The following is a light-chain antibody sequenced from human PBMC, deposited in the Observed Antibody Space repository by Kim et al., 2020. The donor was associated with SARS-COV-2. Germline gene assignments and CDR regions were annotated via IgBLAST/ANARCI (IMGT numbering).Light chain of an antibody. J-gene: IGLJ1*01. CDR3: NSRDSSGNHLEV. Sequence: LGQTVRITCQGDSLRSYYASWYQQKPGQAPVLVIYGKNNRPSGIPDRFSGSSSGNTASLTITGAQAEDEADYYCNSRDSSGNHLEVFGTGTKVTVL. V-gene: IGLV3-19*01. CDR2: GKN. CDR1: SLRSYY.